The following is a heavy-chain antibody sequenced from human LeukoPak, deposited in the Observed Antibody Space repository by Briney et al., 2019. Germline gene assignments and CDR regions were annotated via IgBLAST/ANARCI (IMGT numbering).Heavy chain of an antibody. V-gene: IGHV3-48*03. CDR3: ARDFSGYDYNFDY. D-gene: IGHD5-12*01. CDR1: GFTFSSYE. CDR2: ISSSGSLT. J-gene: IGHJ4*02. Sequence: GGSLRLSCAASGFTFSSYEMNWVRQAPGKGLEWVSYISSSGSLTYYADSVKGRFTISRDNTKKSLYLQMNSLRAEDTAVYYCARDFSGYDYNFDYWGQGTLVTVSS.